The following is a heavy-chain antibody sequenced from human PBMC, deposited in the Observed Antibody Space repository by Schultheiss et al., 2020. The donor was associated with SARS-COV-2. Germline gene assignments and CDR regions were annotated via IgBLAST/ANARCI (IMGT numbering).Heavy chain of an antibody. CDR3: VRGIWGAVNVFGFDV. CDR1: GDSVSSTSAT. CDR2: TYYRSKWYN. Sequence: SQTLSLTCAISGDSVSSTSATWNWIRQSPSRGLEWLGRTYYRSKWYNDYALSVKSRMIINPDTSKNQVSLHLNSVTPEDTAVYYCVRGIWGAVNVFGFDVWGQGTTVTVSS. V-gene: IGHV6-1*01. D-gene: IGHD3-16*01. J-gene: IGHJ3*01.